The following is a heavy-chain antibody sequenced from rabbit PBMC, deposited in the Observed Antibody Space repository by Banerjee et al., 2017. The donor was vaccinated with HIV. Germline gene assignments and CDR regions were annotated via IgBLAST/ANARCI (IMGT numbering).Heavy chain of an antibody. J-gene: IGHJ4*01. CDR2: IYTGGSGST. CDR1: GFTISSSYV. Sequence: QSLEESGGGLVQPGASLTLTCTASGFTISSSYVMCWVRQAPGKGLEWIACIYTGGSGSTYYATWAKGRFTISGTSSTTVTLQMTSLTAADTATYFCARGYTGYGYAINLWGPGTLVTVS. CDR3: ARGYTGYGYAINL. V-gene: IGHV1S40*01. D-gene: IGHD6-1*01.